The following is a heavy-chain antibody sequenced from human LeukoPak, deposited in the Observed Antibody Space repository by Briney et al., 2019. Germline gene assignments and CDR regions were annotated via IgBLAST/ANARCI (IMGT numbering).Heavy chain of an antibody. CDR1: GNYW. J-gene: IGHJ4*02. V-gene: IGHV3-74*01. Sequence: GGSLRLSCAASGNYWIHWVRQVPGEGLVWVSHINSDGRWTSYPDSVKGRFTISKDNAKNTVYLQMNSLRAEDTAVYYCVSFYETYWGRGTLVTVSS. D-gene: IGHD2/OR15-2a*01. CDR3: VSFYETY. CDR2: INSDGRWT.